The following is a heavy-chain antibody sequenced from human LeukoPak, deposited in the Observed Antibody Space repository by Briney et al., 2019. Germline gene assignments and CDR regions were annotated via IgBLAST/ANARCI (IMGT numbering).Heavy chain of an antibody. CDR1: GYTFTGYY. V-gene: IGHV1-2*06. Sequence: ASVKVSCKASGYTFTGYYMHWVRQAPGQGLEWMGRINPNSGGTNYAQKLQGRVTMTRDTSISTAYMELSRLRSDDTAVYYCARPPKGLLWFGELITPDTDNWFDPWGQGTLVTVSS. CDR2: INPNSGGT. CDR3: ARPPKGLLWFGELITPDTDNWFDP. J-gene: IGHJ5*02. D-gene: IGHD3-10*01.